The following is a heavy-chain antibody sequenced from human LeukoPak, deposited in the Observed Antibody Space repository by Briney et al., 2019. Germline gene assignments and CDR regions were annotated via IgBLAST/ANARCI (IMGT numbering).Heavy chain of an antibody. V-gene: IGHV1-2*02. Sequence: ASVKVSCKASGYTFTSYYMHWVRQAPGQGLEWKGWINPNSGGKNYAQKFQGRVTMTRDTSISTAYMELSRLRSDDTAVYYCARDRGQWLFRYFQHWGQGTLVTVSS. CDR3: ARDRGQWLFRYFQH. CDR2: INPNSGGK. CDR1: GYTFTSYY. J-gene: IGHJ1*01. D-gene: IGHD6-19*01.